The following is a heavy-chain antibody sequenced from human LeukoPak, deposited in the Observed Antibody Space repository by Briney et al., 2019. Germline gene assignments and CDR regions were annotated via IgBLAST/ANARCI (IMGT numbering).Heavy chain of an antibody. CDR2: ISNDGSKK. V-gene: IGHV3-30*04. CDR3: ARGARKGDDYGGFFDY. CDR1: AFTFSSYA. D-gene: IGHD4-23*01. J-gene: IGHJ4*02. Sequence: GGSLRLSCAASAFTFSSYALHWVRQAPGKGLEWVAVISNDGSKKDYADSVKGRFTISRDNSKSTLYLQMNSLRAEDTAVYYCARGARKGDDYGGFFDYWGQGTLVTVSS.